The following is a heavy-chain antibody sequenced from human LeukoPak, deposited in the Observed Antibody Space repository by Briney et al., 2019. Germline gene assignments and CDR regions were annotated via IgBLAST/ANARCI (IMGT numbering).Heavy chain of an antibody. Sequence: GRSLRLSCAASGFTFSSYAMSWVRQAPGKGLEWVSAISGSGGSTYYADPANGRFVTSRENSTKTLYLQMHSLRAEDTAVYYCANDLPGSVAAQEAFDIWGQGTMVTVSS. D-gene: IGHD6-19*01. CDR1: GFTFSSYA. J-gene: IGHJ3*02. V-gene: IGHV3-23*01. CDR3: ANDLPGSVAAQEAFDI. CDR2: ISGSGGST.